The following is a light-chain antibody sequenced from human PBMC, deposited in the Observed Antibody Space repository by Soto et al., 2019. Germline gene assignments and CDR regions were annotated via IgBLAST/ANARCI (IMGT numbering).Light chain of an antibody. Sequence: ELVLTKSPGTLSLSTGERATLSCRASQTFSNSFLSWFQQIPGQAPRLLIYDTSTRATGIPARFSGSGSGTEFTLTISSLQSEYFAVYYCQQYNNGPKSTLGQETRLAIK. CDR3: QQYNNGPKST. CDR1: QTFSNS. J-gene: IGKJ5*01. CDR2: DTS. V-gene: IGKV3-15*01.